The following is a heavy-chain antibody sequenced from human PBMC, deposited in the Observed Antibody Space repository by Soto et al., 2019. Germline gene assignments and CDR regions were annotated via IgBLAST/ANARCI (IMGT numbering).Heavy chain of an antibody. CDR3: PRAEGYGSSGAFFTP. J-gene: IGHJ5*02. D-gene: IGHD3-22*01. CDR1: GGSISSGAYF. V-gene: IGHV4-31*03. Sequence: SETLSLTCTVSGGSISSGAYFWSWIRQHPGRGLEWIGYIYYRGSTYYNPSLKSRLTISVDTSKNQFSLNLTSVTAADTAGYYWPRAEGYGSSGAFFTPWAKGTLFTVPS. CDR2: IYYRGST.